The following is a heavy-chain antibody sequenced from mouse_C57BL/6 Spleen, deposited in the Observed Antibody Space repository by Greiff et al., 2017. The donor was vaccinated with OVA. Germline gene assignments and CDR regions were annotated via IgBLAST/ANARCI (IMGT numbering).Heavy chain of an antibody. Sequence: QVQLKESGPGLVQPSQSLSITCTVSGFSLTSYGVHWVRQSPGQGLEWLGVIWRGGSTDYNAAFMSRLSITKDNSKSQVFFKMNSLQADDTAIYYCAKGITTVPYAMDDWGQGTSVTVSS. CDR1: GFSLTSYG. J-gene: IGHJ4*01. CDR3: AKGITTVPYAMDD. D-gene: IGHD1-1*01. CDR2: IWRGGST. V-gene: IGHV2-5*01.